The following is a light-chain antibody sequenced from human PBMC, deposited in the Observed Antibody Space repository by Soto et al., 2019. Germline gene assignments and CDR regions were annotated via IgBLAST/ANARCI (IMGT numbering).Light chain of an antibody. CDR3: QQSYSTLWT. V-gene: IGKV1-39*01. CDR2: AEY. CDR1: QNINDY. Sequence: DIQMPQSPSSLSGSVGDRVTITCQASQNINDYLKCYQQKPGRAPNLLIYAEYNLQSGVPSRFSGSGSGTDFTLTISSLQPEDFATYYCQQSYSTLWTFGQGTKVDIK. J-gene: IGKJ1*01.